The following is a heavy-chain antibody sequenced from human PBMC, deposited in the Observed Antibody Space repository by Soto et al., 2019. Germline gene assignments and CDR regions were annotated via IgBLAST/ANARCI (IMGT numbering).Heavy chain of an antibody. D-gene: IGHD2-21*01. J-gene: IGHJ4*02. Sequence: PGGSLRLSCAASGFTFSSYTMTWVRQAPGKGPEWVSSISGNGESTKYADSVKGRFTISRDNSKNTLYLQINSLRAEDTAVYYFYCCAIRLNGVYGLYFFDYWGLGALVTVSS. CDR1: GFTFSSYT. V-gene: IGHV3-23*01. CDR3: YCCAIRLNGVYGLYFFDY. CDR2: ISGNGEST.